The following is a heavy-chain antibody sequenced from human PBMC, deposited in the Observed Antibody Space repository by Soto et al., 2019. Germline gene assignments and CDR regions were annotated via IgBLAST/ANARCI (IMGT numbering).Heavy chain of an antibody. CDR1: GHGVTCNSVA. V-gene: IGHV6-1*01. CDR3: ARLRTDGGGHFCSYLDY. J-gene: IGHJ4*02. D-gene: IGHD3-3*02. Sequence: SYTVSDPLLLSGHGVTCNSVASHWIHQSPYRGLEWLGRTYFRSKWYYDYAGSVRGRISINPDTSKNQFSLQLNSVTPEDTAVYFCARLRTDGGGHFCSYLDYWGQGHLV. CDR2: TYFRSKWYY.